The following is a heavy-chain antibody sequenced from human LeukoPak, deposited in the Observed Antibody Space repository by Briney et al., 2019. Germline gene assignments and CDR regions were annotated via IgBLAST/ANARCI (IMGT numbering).Heavy chain of an antibody. CDR2: IYTSGST. J-gene: IGHJ4*02. V-gene: IGHV4-4*07. CDR1: GGSISSYY. Sequence: SETLSLTCTVSGGSISSYYWSWLRQPAGEGLEWIGRIYTSGSTNYNPSLKSRVTMSVDTSKNQFSLKLSSVTAADTAVYYCAREALPYSSGWYHYFDYWGQGTLVTVSS. D-gene: IGHD6-19*01. CDR3: AREALPYSSGWYHYFDY.